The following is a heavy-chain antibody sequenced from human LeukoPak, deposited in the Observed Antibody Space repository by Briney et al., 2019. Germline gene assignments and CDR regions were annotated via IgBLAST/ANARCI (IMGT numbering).Heavy chain of an antibody. D-gene: IGHD5-12*01. CDR3: AKDIALRGYRGYDSSSHIDY. CDR1: GFSFDDYA. V-gene: IGHV3-43*02. Sequence: PGGSLRLSCAASGFSFDDYAMHWVRLAPGKGLEWVSLISGDGGSTYYADSVKGRFTISRDNSKNSLYLQMNSLRTEDTALYYCAKDIALRGYRGYDSSSHIDYWGQGTLVTVSS. J-gene: IGHJ4*02. CDR2: ISGDGGST.